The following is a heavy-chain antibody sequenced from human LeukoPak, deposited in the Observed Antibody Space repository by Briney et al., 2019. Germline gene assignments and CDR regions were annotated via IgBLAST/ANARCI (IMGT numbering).Heavy chain of an antibody. CDR2: ISSSRSYI. Sequence: GGSLRLSCAASGFTVSSNYMSWVRQAPGKGLEWVSFISSSRSYIYYADSVKGRFTISRDYAKNSLYLQMNSLRAEDTAVYYCARFIAAPYYFDYWGRGTLVTVSS. CDR3: ARFIAAPYYFDY. D-gene: IGHD6-13*01. CDR1: GFTVSSNY. V-gene: IGHV3-21*01. J-gene: IGHJ4*02.